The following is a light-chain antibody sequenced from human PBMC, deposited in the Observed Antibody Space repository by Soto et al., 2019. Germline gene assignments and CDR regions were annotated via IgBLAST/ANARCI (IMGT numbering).Light chain of an antibody. Sequence: EIVMTQSPATLSVSPEERATLSCRASQSVSSKVAWYQQKPGQAPRLLIYDASTRATGIPARFSGRGSGTEFTLTISSLQSEDFAVYSCPQYHNWTSGQGTKL. V-gene: IGKV3-15*01. J-gene: IGKJ1*01. CDR1: QSVSSK. CDR3: PQYHNWT. CDR2: DAS.